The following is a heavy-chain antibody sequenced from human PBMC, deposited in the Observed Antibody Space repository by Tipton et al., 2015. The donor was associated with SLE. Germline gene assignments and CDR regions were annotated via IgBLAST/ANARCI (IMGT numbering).Heavy chain of an antibody. CDR3: TRGDVGSLPSYGMDV. CDR2: VRSNTYGGTT. Sequence: SLRLSCTASGFTFGDYAMSWVRQAPGKGLEWVGFVRSNTYGGTTEYAASVQGRFTISRDDSQSIASLQMNSLKTGDTAVYYCTRGDVGSLPSYGMDVWGQGTTVTVSS. J-gene: IGHJ6*02. D-gene: IGHD6-13*01. V-gene: IGHV3-49*04. CDR1: GFTFGDYA.